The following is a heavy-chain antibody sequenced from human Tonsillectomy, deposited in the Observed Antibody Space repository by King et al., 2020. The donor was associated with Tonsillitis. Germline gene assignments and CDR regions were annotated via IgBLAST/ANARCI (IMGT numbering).Heavy chain of an antibody. J-gene: IGHJ4*01. Sequence: VQLQESGPGLVKPSQTLSLTCTVSGGSISSGGYFWGWVRQHPGKGLQWIGYIYLSGSTYYNPSLKSRLSISVDTSKNQFSLNLTSVTAADTAVYYCARVPRGSSWYGDYWGHGTLVTVSS. CDR1: GGSISSGGYF. D-gene: IGHD6-13*01. CDR3: ARVPRGSSWYGDY. V-gene: IGHV4-31*03. CDR2: IYLSGST.